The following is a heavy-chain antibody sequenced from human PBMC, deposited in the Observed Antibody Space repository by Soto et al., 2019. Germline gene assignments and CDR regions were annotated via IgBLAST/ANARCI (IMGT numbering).Heavy chain of an antibody. CDR3: ARDRGSYALDI. V-gene: IGHV1-18*01. D-gene: IGHD1-26*01. CDR2: ISADNGNT. CDR1: GYTFTSYG. J-gene: IGHJ4*02. Sequence: QVQLVQSGAEVKKPGASVKVSCKASGYTFTSYGISWVRQAPGQGLGWMGWISADNGNTNYAQKLQGRVTMTTDTPTSTAYMELRRLRSDDTAVYYCARDRGSYALDIWGQGTLFTVSS.